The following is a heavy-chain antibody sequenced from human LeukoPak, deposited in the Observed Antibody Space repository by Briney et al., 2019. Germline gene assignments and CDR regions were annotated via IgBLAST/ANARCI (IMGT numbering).Heavy chain of an antibody. CDR3: ARDRRIAAAGNLFALGY. V-gene: IGHV3-33*08. CDR2: IWYDGSNK. D-gene: IGHD6-13*01. J-gene: IGHJ4*02. Sequence: PGGSLRLSCAASGSTFDDYGMSWVRQAPGKGLEWVAVIWYDGSNKYYADSVKGRFTISRDNSKNTLYLQMNSLRAEDTAVYYCARDRRIAAAGNLFALGYWGQGTLVTVSS. CDR1: GSTFDDYG.